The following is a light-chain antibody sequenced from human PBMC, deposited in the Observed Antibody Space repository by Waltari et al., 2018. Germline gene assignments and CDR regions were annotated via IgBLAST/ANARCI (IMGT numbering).Light chain of an antibody. CDR2: RNN. V-gene: IGLV10-54*04. J-gene: IGLJ3*02. Sequence: QAGLTQPPSVSEGLRQTATLTCTGSSNNVGNDGATWLQQHQGHPPKLLSSRNNNRPSGIPDRFSASRSGNTASLTITGLQPEDEADYYCAAWDTSLSAWVFGGGTKLTVL. CDR1: SNNVGNDG. CDR3: AAWDTSLSAWV.